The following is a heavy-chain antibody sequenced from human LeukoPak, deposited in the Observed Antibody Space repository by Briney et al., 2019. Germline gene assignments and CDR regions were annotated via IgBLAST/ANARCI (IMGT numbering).Heavy chain of an antibody. D-gene: IGHD3-3*01. V-gene: IGHV4-61*02. CDR2: IYTSGST. J-gene: IGHJ3*02. CDR3: ARGGQYDFWSGYPISDI. CDR1: GGSISSGSYY. Sequence: SETLSLTCTVSGGSISSGSYYWSWIRQPAGKGLEWIGRIYTSGSTNYNPSLKSRVTISVDTSKNQFSLKLSSVTAADTAVYYCARGGQYDFWSGYPISDIWGQGTMVTVSS.